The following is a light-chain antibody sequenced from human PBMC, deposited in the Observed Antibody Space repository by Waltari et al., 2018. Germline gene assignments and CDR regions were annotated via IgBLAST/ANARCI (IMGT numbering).Light chain of an antibody. CDR1: TSDIGDYYY. CDR2: DIT. CDR3: CSFRGGDSFV. Sequence: QSALTQPASVSGSPGQSITISCIGTTSDIGDYYYVSWYPQFPGKAPKLIIYDITKRPSGSSCRFSGSKSGNTASLTISGLQAEDEGDYYCCSFRGGDSFVFGTGTRVTVV. J-gene: IGLJ1*01. V-gene: IGLV2-14*03.